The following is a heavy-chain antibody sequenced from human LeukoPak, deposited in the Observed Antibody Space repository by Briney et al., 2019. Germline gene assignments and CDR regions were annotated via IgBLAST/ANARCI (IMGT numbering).Heavy chain of an antibody. Sequence: KYGESLKISCKGSGYSFTSYWIGWVRQMPGKGLEWMGIIYPGDSDTRYSPSFQGQVTISADKSISTAYLQWSSLKASDTAMYYCARHRPHSSSWYQYVDVWGQGTTVTVSS. V-gene: IGHV5-51*01. CDR1: GYSFTSYW. J-gene: IGHJ6*02. CDR3: ARHRPHSSSWYQYVDV. D-gene: IGHD6-13*01. CDR2: IYPGDSDT.